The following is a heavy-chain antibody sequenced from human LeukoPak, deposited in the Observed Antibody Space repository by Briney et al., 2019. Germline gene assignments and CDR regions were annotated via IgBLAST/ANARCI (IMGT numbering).Heavy chain of an antibody. CDR1: GFTFSDYY. Sequence: PGGSLRLSCAASGFTFSDYYMSWIRQAPGKGLEWVSYISSSGSTIYYADSVKGRFTISRDNAKNSLYLQMNSLRAEDTAVYYCARGDYYDRDDAFDIWGQGTMVTVSS. D-gene: IGHD3-22*01. CDR3: ARGDYYDRDDAFDI. J-gene: IGHJ3*02. V-gene: IGHV3-11*01. CDR2: ISSSGSTI.